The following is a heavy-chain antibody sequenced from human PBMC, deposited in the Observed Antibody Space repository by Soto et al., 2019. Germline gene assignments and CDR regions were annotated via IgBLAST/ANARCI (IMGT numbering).Heavy chain of an antibody. CDR2: INPNSGGT. J-gene: IGHJ5*02. CDR1: GYTFSGFY. Sequence: GASVKVSCKASGYTFSGFYMHWVRQAPGQGLEWMGWINPNSGGTKSAEKFQGRVTMTRDTSISTAYMELGSLRSDDTAVYYCVRDASSGYRGWWDPWGQGTLVTVSS. CDR3: VRDASSGYRGWWDP. D-gene: IGHD5-12*01. V-gene: IGHV1-2*02.